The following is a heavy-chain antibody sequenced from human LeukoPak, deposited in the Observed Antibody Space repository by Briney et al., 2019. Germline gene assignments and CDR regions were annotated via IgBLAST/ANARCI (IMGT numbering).Heavy chain of an antibody. D-gene: IGHD2-2*01. CDR1: GVTFSSYS. CDR3: ARDWGYQLLFGWSIDY. V-gene: IGHV3-21*01. CDR2: ISSSSSYI. J-gene: IGHJ4*02. Sequence: GGSLRLSCAASGVTFSSYSMNWVRQAPGKGLEWVSSISSSSSYIYYADSVKGRFTISRDNAKNSLYLQMNSLRAEDTAVYYCARDWGYQLLFGWSIDYWGQGTLVTVSS.